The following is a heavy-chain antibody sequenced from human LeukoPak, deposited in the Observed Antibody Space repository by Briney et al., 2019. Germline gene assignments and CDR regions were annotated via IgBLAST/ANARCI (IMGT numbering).Heavy chain of an antibody. D-gene: IGHD3-9*01. CDR3: ARFSRGYDILTGLDY. J-gene: IGHJ4*02. CDR1: GFTFSSYA. Sequence: PGGSLRLSCAASGFTFSSYAMHWVRQAPGKGLEWVAVISYDGSNKYYADSVKGRFTISRDNSKNTLYLQMNSLRAEDTAVYYCARFSRGYDILTGLDYWGQGTLVTVS. CDR2: ISYDGSNK. V-gene: IGHV3-30*04.